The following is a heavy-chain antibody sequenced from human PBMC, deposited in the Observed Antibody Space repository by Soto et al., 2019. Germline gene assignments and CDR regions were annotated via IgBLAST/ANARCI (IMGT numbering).Heavy chain of an antibody. CDR1: GFTFSSYS. CDR3: ARVEDIVVVVAATVDY. V-gene: IGHV3-48*01. CDR2: ISSSSSTI. Sequence: EVQLVESGGGLVHPGGSLRLSCAASGFTFSSYSMNWVRQAPGKGLEWVSYISSSSSTIYYADSVKGPFTISRDNAKNSLYLQMNSLRAEDTAVYYCARVEDIVVVVAATVDYWGQGTLFTVSS. D-gene: IGHD2-15*01. J-gene: IGHJ4*02.